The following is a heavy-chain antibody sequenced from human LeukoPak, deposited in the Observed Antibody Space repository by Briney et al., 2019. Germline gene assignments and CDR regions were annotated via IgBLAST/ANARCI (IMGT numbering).Heavy chain of an antibody. V-gene: IGHV3-30*01. CDR2: ISYDGSNK. CDR1: GFTFSSYA. CDR3: ARGYVVITYFDY. D-gene: IGHD3-22*01. Sequence: GRSLRLSCAASGFTFSSYAMLWVRQAPGKGLEWVAVISYDGSNKYYADSVKGRFTISRDNSKNTLYLQMNSLRAEDTAVYYCARGYVVITYFDYWGQGTLVTVSS. J-gene: IGHJ4*02.